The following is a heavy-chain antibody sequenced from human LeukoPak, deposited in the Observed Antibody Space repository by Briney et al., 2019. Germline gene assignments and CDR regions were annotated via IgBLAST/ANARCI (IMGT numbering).Heavy chain of an antibody. J-gene: IGHJ4*02. D-gene: IGHD6-13*01. CDR3: ARDPIDSSWFDY. CDR1: DGSISNYY. V-gene: IGHV3-11*04. CDR2: ISSSSSTI. Sequence: LTCTVSDGSISNYYWSWIRQPPGKGLEWVSYISSSSSTIYYADSVKGRFTISRDNAKNLLYLQMNSLRAEDTAVYYCARDPIDSSWFDYWGQGTLVTVSS.